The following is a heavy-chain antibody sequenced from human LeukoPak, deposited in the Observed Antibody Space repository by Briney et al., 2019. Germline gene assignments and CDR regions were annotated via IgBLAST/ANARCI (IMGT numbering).Heavy chain of an antibody. V-gene: IGHV7-4-1*02. J-gene: IGHJ3*02. CDR3: ARDQGAAGAWWYYYGSGSSNDAFDI. CDR1: GYTFTSYA. Sequence: ASVKVSCKASGYTFTSYAMNWVRQAPGQGLEWMGWINTNTGNPTYAQGFTGRFVFSLDTSVSTAYLQISSLKAEDTAVYYCARDQGAAGAWWYYYGSGSSNDAFDIWGQGTMVTVSS. D-gene: IGHD3-10*01. CDR2: INTNTGNP.